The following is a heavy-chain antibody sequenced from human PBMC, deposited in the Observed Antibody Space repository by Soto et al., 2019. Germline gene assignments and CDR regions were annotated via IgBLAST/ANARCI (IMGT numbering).Heavy chain of an antibody. Sequence: PGGALRLSCEAPGFTFSGSGMHWVRQAPGKGLEWVSVITCGGDSTYYADSVKGRFTLSRDNSKNTLYLQMNSLRAEDTAVYYCAKPHPTPDYDFWSGNYHGMDVWGQGTTVTVSS. V-gene: IGHV3-23*01. CDR3: AKPHPTPDYDFWSGNYHGMDV. CDR1: GFTFSGSG. CDR2: ITCGGDST. D-gene: IGHD3-3*01. J-gene: IGHJ6*02.